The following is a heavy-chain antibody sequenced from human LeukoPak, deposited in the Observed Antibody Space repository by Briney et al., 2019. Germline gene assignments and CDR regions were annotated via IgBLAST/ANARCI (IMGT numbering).Heavy chain of an antibody. J-gene: IGHJ4*02. CDR3: ATDWPQYGVFDY. CDR1: GYSFTSYW. Sequence: GESLKISCKGSGYSFTSYWIGWVRQMPGKGLEWMGIIYPGDSDTRYSPSFQGQVTISADKSISTAYLQWSSLRSEDTAVYYCATDWPQYGVFDYWGQGTLVTVSS. V-gene: IGHV5-51*01. D-gene: IGHD2-21*01. CDR2: IYPGDSDT.